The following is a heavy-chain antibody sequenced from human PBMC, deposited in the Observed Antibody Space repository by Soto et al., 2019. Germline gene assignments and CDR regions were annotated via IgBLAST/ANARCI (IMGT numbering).Heavy chain of an antibody. J-gene: IGHJ4*02. CDR2: IYWDDDK. CDR1: GIAVITHAQG. CDR3: LLSLIRYFDWSTSDDFDY. D-gene: IGHD3-9*01. V-gene: IGHV2-5*02. Sequence: RAAFRLTFNISGIAVITHAQGVGLERQPPVTSLVWLALIYWDDDKRYSPSLKSRLTITKDTSKIQVVLTMTNMDPVDTATYYFLLSLIRYFDWSTSDDFDYRGQGTLVTGSS.